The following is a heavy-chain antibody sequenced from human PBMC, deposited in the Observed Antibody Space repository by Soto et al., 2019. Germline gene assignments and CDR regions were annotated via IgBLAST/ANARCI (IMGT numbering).Heavy chain of an antibody. Sequence: QVQLVQSGAEVKKPGASVKVSCKASGYTFTSYDINWVRQATGQGLEWMGWMNPNSGNTGYAHKFQGRVTMTRNTSISTDYMEMSSLRSEDKAVYYCASTLYGDNVDYWGQGTLVTVSS. D-gene: IGHD4-17*01. CDR3: ASTLYGDNVDY. CDR1: GYTFTSYD. CDR2: MNPNSGNT. V-gene: IGHV1-8*01. J-gene: IGHJ4*02.